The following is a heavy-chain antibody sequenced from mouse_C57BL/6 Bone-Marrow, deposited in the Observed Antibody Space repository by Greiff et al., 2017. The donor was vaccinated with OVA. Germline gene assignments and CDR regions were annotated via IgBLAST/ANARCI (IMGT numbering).Heavy chain of an antibody. CDR2: IHPNSGST. CDR3: ARWGVYSNPYAMDY. CDR1: GYTFTSYW. D-gene: IGHD2-5*01. V-gene: IGHV1-64*01. Sequence: VQLQQSGAELVKPGASVKLSCKASGYTFTSYWMHWVKQRPGQGLEWIGMIHPNSGSTNYNEKFKSKATLTVDKSSSTAYMQLSSLTSEDSAVYYCARWGVYSNPYAMDYWGQGTSVTVSS. J-gene: IGHJ4*01.